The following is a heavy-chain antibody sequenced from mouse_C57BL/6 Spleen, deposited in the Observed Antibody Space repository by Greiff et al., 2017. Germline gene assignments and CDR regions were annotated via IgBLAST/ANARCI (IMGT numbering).Heavy chain of an antibody. V-gene: IGHV5-12*01. D-gene: IGHD1-2*01. J-gene: IGHJ4*01. Sequence: EVHLVESGGGLVQPGGSLKLSCAASGFTFSDYYMYWVRQTPEKRLEWVAYISNGGGSTYYPDTVKGRFTISRDNAKNTLYLQMSRLKSEDTAMYYCARVYGAMDYWGQGTSVTVSS. CDR3: ARVYGAMDY. CDR2: ISNGGGST. CDR1: GFTFSDYY.